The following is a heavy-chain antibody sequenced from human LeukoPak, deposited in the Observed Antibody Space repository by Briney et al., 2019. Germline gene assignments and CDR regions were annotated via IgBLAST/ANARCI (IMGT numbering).Heavy chain of an antibody. CDR3: ARDRGNDRTRYFDY. Sequence: SETLSLTCTVSGGSISSCYWSWIRQPAGKGLEWIGRIYTSGSTNYNPSLKSRVTMSVDTSKNQFSLKLSSVTAADTAVYYCARDRGNDRTRYFDYWGQGTLVTVSS. CDR2: IYTSGST. D-gene: IGHD3-22*01. CDR1: GGSISSCY. V-gene: IGHV4-4*07. J-gene: IGHJ4*02.